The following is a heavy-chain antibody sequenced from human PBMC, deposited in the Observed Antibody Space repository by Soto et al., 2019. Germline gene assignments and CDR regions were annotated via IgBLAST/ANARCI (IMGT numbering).Heavy chain of an antibody. CDR2: MNPNSGNT. V-gene: IGHV1-8*01. D-gene: IGHD3-16*02. CDR1: GYTFTSYD. CDR3: ARWGSYRPNYYYYGMDV. J-gene: IGHJ6*02. Sequence: QVQLVQSGAEVKKPGASVKVSCKASGYTFTSYDINWVRQATGQGLEWMGWMNPNSGNTGYAQKFQGRVTMTRNTSISTADMELSSLRSEDTAVYYCARWGSYRPNYYYYGMDVWGQGTTVTVSS.